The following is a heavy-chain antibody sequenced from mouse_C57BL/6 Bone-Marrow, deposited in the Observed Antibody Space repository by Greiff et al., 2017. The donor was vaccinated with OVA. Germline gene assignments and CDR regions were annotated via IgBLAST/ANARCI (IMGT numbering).Heavy chain of an antibody. CDR3: ARGGYGSSYVGIYYAMDY. D-gene: IGHD1-1*01. V-gene: IGHV5-17*01. J-gene: IGHJ4*01. Sequence: EVKLMESGGGLVKPGGSLKLSCAASGFTFSDYGMHWVRQAPEKGLEWVAYISSGSSTIYYADTVKGRFTISRDNAKNTLFLQMTSLRSEDTAMYYCARGGYGSSYVGIYYAMDYWGQGTSVTVSS. CDR1: GFTFSDYG. CDR2: ISSGSSTI.